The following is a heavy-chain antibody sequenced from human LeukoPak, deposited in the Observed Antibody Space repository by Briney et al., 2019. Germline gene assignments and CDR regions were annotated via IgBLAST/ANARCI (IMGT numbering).Heavy chain of an antibody. J-gene: IGHJ4*02. CDR3: AALGSVVQGNY. CDR1: GFTFTSSA. V-gene: IGHV1-58*02. D-gene: IGHD2-2*01. CDR2: IVVGSGNT. Sequence: SVKVSCKASGFTFTSSAMQWVRQARGQRLEWIGWIVVGSGNTNYAQKFQERVTITRDMSTSTAYMGLSSLRSGDTAVYYCAALGSVVQGNYWGQGTLVTVSS.